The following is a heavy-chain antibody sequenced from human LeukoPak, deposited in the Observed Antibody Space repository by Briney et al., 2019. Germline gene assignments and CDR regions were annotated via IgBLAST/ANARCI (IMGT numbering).Heavy chain of an antibody. J-gene: IGHJ3*02. V-gene: IGHV3-48*01. D-gene: IGHD2-15*01. CDR2: ISSSSSTI. Sequence: GGSLRLSCAASGFTFRTYSINWVRQAPGKGLEWISYISSSSSTIYYADSVKGRFTISRDNSKNTLYLQMNSLRAEDTAVYSCARDAGSGRGTFDIWGQGTMVTVSS. CDR3: ARDAGSGRGTFDI. CDR1: GFTFRTYS.